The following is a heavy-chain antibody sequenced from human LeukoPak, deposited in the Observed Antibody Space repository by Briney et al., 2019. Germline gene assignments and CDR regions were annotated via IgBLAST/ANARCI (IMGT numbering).Heavy chain of an antibody. CDR2: IYSGGST. V-gene: IGHV3-53*01. CDR1: GFTVSYTY. CDR3: ASTPPRYLGYFDY. J-gene: IGHJ4*02. D-gene: IGHD3-9*01. Sequence: GGSVRLSCAGSGFTVSYTYMSWVRQAPGMGLEWVSVIYSGGSTYYADSVKGRFTISRDNSKNTLYFQMNSLRAEDTAVYYCASTPPRYLGYFDYWGQGTLVTVSS.